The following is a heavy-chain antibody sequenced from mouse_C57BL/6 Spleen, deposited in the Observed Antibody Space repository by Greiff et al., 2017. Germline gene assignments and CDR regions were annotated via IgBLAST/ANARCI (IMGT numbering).Heavy chain of an antibody. CDR2: ISDGGSYT. CDR1: GFTFSSYA. Sequence: EVMLVESGGGLVKPGGSLKLSCAASGFTFSSYAMSWVRQTPEKRLEWVATISDGGSYTYYPDNVKGRSTISRDNAKNNMYLQMSHLKSEDTAVYYCARGGLLRAWFAYWGQGTLVTVSA. CDR3: ARGGLLRAWFAY. D-gene: IGHD1-1*01. V-gene: IGHV5-4*03. J-gene: IGHJ3*01.